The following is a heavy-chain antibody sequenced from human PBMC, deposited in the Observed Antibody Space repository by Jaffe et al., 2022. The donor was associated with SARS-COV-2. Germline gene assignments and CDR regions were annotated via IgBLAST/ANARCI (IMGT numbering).Heavy chain of an antibody. J-gene: IGHJ2*01. Sequence: QLQLQESGPGLVKPSETLSLTCTVSGGSISSSSYYWGWIRQPPGKGLEWIGSIYYSGSTYYNPSLKSRVTISVDTSKNQFSLKLSSVTAADTAVYYCQRTVFRYYWYFDLWGRGTLVTVSS. D-gene: IGHD3-9*01. V-gene: IGHV4-39*01. CDR2: IYYSGST. CDR1: GGSISSSSYY. CDR3: QRTVFRYYWYFDL.